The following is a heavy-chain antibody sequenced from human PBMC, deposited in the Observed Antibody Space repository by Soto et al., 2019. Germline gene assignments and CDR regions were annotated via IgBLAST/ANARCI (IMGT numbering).Heavy chain of an antibody. CDR2: ISGSGGST. J-gene: IGHJ4*02. D-gene: IGHD3-16*01. V-gene: IGHV3-23*01. CDR1: GFTFSSYA. CDR3: AKDGGRDGYLDY. Sequence: EMQLLESGGGLVQPGGSLRLSCAASGFTFSSYAMTWVRQPPGKGLEWVSAISGSGGSTYYAESVKGRFTISRDNSKKMVYLQMNSLRAEDTAVYYCAKDGGRDGYLDYWGQGTLVTVSS.